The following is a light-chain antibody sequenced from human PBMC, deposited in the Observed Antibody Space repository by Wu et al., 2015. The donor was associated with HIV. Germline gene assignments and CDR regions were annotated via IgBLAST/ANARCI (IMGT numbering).Light chain of an antibody. V-gene: IGKV1-5*03. CDR2: KSS. CDR1: ENIRWF. CDR3: QQYSTYPWT. Sequence: DIQMTQSPDTLSASVGAGVNISCRASENIRWFVAWYQQRPGKAPKLLIYKSSGLEIGVPSRFSGAGSGTDFTLTINSLQPDDSATYYCQQYSTYPWTFGQGTKVEIK. J-gene: IGKJ1*01.